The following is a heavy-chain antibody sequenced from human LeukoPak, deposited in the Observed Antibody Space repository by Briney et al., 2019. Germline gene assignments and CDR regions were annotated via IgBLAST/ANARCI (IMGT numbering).Heavy chain of an antibody. CDR1: GFTFSSYA. CDR3: AKAFGSSGYFSRDAFDI. V-gene: IGHV3-23*01. J-gene: IGHJ3*02. Sequence: GGSLRLSCAPSGFTFSSYAMSWVRQAPGKGLEWVADISGGDICTCYDASGRGRFTISRDNFKNTVYLQMNSLRAEDTAIYYCAKAFGSSGYFSRDAFDIWGQGTMVTVSS. CDR2: ISGGDICT. D-gene: IGHD3-22*01.